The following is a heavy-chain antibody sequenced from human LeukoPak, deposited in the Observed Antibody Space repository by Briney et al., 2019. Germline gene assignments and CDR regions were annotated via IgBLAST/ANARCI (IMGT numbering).Heavy chain of an antibody. J-gene: IGHJ4*02. D-gene: IGHD2-2*01. CDR1: GFTFSNYD. Sequence: GGSLRLSCAASGFTFSNYDMSWVRQAPGMGLEWVSAISGSGVTTYYADSVKGRFTISRDNSKHTLYLQMNSLRAEDTAVYYCSKWKAIVLVPAARSPIDYWGQGTLVTVSS. V-gene: IGHV3-23*01. CDR3: SKWKAIVLVPAARSPIDY. CDR2: ISGSGVTT.